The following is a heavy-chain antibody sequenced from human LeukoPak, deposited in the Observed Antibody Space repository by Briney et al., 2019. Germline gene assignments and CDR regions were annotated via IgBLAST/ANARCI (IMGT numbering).Heavy chain of an antibody. CDR2: ISTDAGET. J-gene: IGHJ4*02. Sequence: GGSLRLSCAASGFTFSNSGMSWVRQAPGKGLEWVSAISTDAGETHYADSVKGRFTISRDNSKNTVSLQMSSLRAEDTALYYCAKGSGNGYGSGPFDYWGQGTLVTVSS. CDR1: GFTFSNSG. V-gene: IGHV3-23*01. D-gene: IGHD3-10*01. CDR3: AKGSGNGYGSGPFDY.